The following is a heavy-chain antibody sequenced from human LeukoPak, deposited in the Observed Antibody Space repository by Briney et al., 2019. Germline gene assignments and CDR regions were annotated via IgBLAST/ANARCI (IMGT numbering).Heavy chain of an antibody. V-gene: IGHV4-59*12. J-gene: IGHJ4*02. CDR1: GVSISDYY. CDR2: IYYSGST. D-gene: IGHD6-19*01. CDR3: ARDSSGWYGDWGYFDY. Sequence: SSETLSLTCAVSGVSISDYYWSWIRQPPGKGLEWIGSIYYSGSTYYNPSLKSRVTISVDTSKNQFSLKLSSVTAADTAVYYCARDSSGWYGDWGYFDYWGQGTLVTVSS.